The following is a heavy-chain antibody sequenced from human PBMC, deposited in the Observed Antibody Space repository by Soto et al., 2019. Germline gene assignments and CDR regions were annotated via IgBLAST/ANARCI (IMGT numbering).Heavy chain of an antibody. Sequence: GGSLRLSCAASGFTFSSYDMHWVRQATGKGLEWVSAIGTAGDTYYPGSVKGRFTISRENAKNSLYLQMNSLRAEDTAVYYCARAGYSSGWSGLDYYYGMDVWGQGTTVTVSS. J-gene: IGHJ6*02. CDR3: ARAGYSSGWSGLDYYYGMDV. CDR1: GFTFSSYD. V-gene: IGHV3-13*01. D-gene: IGHD6-19*01. CDR2: IGTAGDT.